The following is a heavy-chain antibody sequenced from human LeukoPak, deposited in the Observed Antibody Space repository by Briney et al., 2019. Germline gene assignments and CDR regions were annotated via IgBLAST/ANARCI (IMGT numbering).Heavy chain of an antibody. CDR2: ISSTGNSI. CDR3: ARGRAGIAAAGFDY. D-gene: IGHD6-13*01. CDR1: GFRFSDYD. Sequence: PGGSLRLSCAATGFRFSDYDMSWIRQAPGKGLEWVAYISSTGNSIFYADSVKGRFTISRDNSKNTLYLQMNSLGLDDTAVYFCARGRAGIAAAGFDYWGQGTLVTVSS. J-gene: IGHJ4*02. V-gene: IGHV3-11*04.